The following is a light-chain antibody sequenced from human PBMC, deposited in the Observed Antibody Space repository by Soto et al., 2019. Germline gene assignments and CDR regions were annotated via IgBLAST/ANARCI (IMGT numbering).Light chain of an antibody. J-gene: IGKJ4*01. CDR1: QGISSA. Sequence: AIQLTQSPSSLSASVGDRVTITCRSSQGISSALAWYQQKPGKAPKLLIYDASSLESGVPSRFSGSGSWTDFTLTISSLQHEDFATYYCQQFNNYPVTFGGGTKVEIK. CDR3: QQFNNYPVT. V-gene: IGKV1D-13*01. CDR2: DAS.